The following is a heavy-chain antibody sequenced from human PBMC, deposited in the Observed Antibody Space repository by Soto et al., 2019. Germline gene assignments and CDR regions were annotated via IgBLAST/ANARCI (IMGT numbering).Heavy chain of an antibody. V-gene: IGHV3-21*02. Sequence: EVRLVESGGGLVKSGGFVRLSCTASGFTLSTYSMNWVRQAPGKGLEWVSSITSSSTYIYYSDSVQGRFTISRDNAKNTLYLQMDSLTVEDTAVYFCTRDTRNFDIWGQGTLVAVSS. CDR2: ITSSSTYI. J-gene: IGHJ4*02. D-gene: IGHD3-10*01. CDR3: TRDTRNFDI. CDR1: GFTLSTYS.